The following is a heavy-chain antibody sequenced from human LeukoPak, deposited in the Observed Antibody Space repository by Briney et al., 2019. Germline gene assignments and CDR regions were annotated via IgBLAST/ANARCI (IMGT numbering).Heavy chain of an antibody. CDR1: GGSISSYY. CDR3: ARDQADYYGSGSPFDY. V-gene: IGHV4-59*06. J-gene: IGHJ4*02. CDR2: IYYSGST. Sequence: PSETLSLTCTVSGGSISSYYWSWIRQPPGKGLEWIGYIYYSGSTYYNPSLKSRVTISVDTSKNQFSLKLSSVTAADTAVYYCARDQADYYGSGSPFDYWGQGTPVTVSS. D-gene: IGHD3-10*01.